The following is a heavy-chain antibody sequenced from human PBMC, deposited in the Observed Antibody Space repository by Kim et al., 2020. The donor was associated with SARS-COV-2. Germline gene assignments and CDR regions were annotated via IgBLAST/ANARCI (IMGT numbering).Heavy chain of an antibody. D-gene: IGHD2-2*03. V-gene: IGHV1-2*02. J-gene: IGHJ4*02. CDR1: GYTFTGYY. CDR3: ARAVGIVVVPAAMRFDY. Sequence: ASVKVSCKASGYTFTGYYMHWVRQAPGQGLEWMGWINPNSGGTNYAQKFQGRVTMTRDTSISTAYMELSRLRSDDTAVYYCARAVGIVVVPAAMRFDYWGQGTLVTVSS. CDR2: INPNSGGT.